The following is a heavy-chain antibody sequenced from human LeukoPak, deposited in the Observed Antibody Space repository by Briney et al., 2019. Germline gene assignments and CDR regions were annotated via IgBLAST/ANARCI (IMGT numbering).Heavy chain of an antibody. CDR3: ARGQRSPGV. CDR2: VHYSGST. J-gene: IGHJ6*02. Sequence: SETLSLTCTVSGGSIASSNYYWGWIRQPPGKGLEWIGYVHYSGSTICNPSLKSRVTISVDTSRNQFSLTVSSVTAADTAVYYCARGQRSPGVWGQGTTVTVSS. D-gene: IGHD1-1*01. V-gene: IGHV4-61*05. CDR1: GGSIASSNYY.